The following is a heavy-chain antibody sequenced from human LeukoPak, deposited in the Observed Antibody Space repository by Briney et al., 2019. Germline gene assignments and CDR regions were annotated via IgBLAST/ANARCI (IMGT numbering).Heavy chain of an antibody. CDR2: ISGSGGGT. CDR3: ARGRWFGEF. D-gene: IGHD3-10*01. Sequence: GGSLRLSCAASGFTFTTYAMSWVRQAPGKGLEWVSLISGSGGGTYYADSVKGRFTISRDNSKNTLYLQMNSLRAEDTAVYYCARGRWFGEFWGQGTLVTVSS. J-gene: IGHJ4*02. CDR1: GFTFTTYA. V-gene: IGHV3-23*01.